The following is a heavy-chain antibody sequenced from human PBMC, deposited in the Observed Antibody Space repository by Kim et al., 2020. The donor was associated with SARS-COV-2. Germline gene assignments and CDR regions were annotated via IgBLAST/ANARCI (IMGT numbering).Heavy chain of an antibody. CDR1: GFIFSSYT. V-gene: IGHV3-23*01. J-gene: IGHJ4*02. CDR2: ISDDVRDT. CDR3: TTRIHSHFDY. D-gene: IGHD5-18*01. Sequence: GGSLRLSCAASGFIFSSYTMNWVRQAPGKGLEWVSTISDDVRDTHYADSVKGRFTITRDNSKNTVYLQMHSLRDEDTAIYYCTTRIHSHFDYWGQGTLVTVSS.